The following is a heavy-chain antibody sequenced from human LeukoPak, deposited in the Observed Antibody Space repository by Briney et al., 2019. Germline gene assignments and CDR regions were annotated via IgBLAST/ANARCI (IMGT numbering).Heavy chain of an antibody. Sequence: GASVKVSCKASGYTFTGYYMHWVRQAPGQGLEWMGRINPNSGGTNYAQKFQGRVTMTRDTSISTAYMELSRLRSDDTAVYYCARARAVAGVPHSMAAFDIWGQGTMVTVSS. J-gene: IGHJ3*02. CDR3: ARARAVAGVPHSMAAFDI. CDR1: GYTFTGYY. D-gene: IGHD6-19*01. V-gene: IGHV1-2*06. CDR2: INPNSGGT.